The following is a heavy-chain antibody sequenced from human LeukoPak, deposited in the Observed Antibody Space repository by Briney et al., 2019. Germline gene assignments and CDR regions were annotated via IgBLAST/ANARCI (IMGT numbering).Heavy chain of an antibody. CDR1: GFSVSSNF. CDR2: IYSGGTT. CDR3: ARDGYGNNYMDV. Sequence: GGSLRLSCAASGFSVSSNFMSWVRQAQGKGLEWVSVIYSGGTTYYADSVKGRFTISRDNSKNTLSLQMNSLRAEDTAVYYCARDGYGNNYMDVWGKGTTVTVSS. J-gene: IGHJ6*03. D-gene: IGHD1/OR15-1a*01. V-gene: IGHV3-53*01.